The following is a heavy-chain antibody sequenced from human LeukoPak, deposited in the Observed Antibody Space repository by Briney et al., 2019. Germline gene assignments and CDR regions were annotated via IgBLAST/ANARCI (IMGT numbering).Heavy chain of an antibody. Sequence: GGSLRLSCAASGFTFSSYAMSWVRQAPGKGLEWVSAISGSGGSTYYADSVKGRFTISRDNSKNTLCLQMNSLRAEDTAVYYCAKKDSRELLRYYYYMDVWGKGTTVTVSS. CDR3: AKKDSRELLRYYYYMDV. V-gene: IGHV3-23*01. CDR2: ISGSGGST. J-gene: IGHJ6*03. CDR1: GFTFSSYA. D-gene: IGHD1-7*01.